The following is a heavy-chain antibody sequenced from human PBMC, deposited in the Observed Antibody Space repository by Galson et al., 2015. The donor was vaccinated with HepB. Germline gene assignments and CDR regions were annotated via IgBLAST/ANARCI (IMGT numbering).Heavy chain of an antibody. V-gene: IGHV3-9*01. CDR1: GFTFDDYG. Sequence: SLRLSCAASGFTFDDYGMHWVRHVPGKGLEWVSGISWNSGSTKHADSVKGRFTISRDNAKNSLYLQMNSLRAEDTALYYCAKDRTDYYYGMDVWGQGTTVTVSS. CDR2: ISWNSGST. J-gene: IGHJ6*02. CDR3: AKDRTDYYYGMDV.